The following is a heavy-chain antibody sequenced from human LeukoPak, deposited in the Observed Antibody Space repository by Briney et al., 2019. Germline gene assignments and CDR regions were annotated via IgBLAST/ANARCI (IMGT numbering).Heavy chain of an antibody. V-gene: IGHV4-34*01. CDR2: INHSGST. D-gene: IGHD4-17*01. CDR1: GFTFSSYG. J-gene: IGHJ4*02. Sequence: AGGSLRLSCAASGFTFSSYGMHWVRQPPGKGLEWIGEINHSGSTNYNPSLKSRVTISVDTSKKQFSLKLTSVTAADTAVYYCARRVTTRLPFRYWGQGTLVTVSS. CDR3: ARRVTTRLPFRY.